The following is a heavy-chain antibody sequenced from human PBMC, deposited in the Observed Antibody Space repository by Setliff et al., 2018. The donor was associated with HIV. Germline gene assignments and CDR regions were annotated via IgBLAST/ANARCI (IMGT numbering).Heavy chain of an antibody. CDR1: GHTLTELS. CDR2: FDPEKSEK. Sequence: ASVKVSCKVSGHTLTELSMHWVRQAPGKGLEWMGGFDPEKSEKIYAQKLQGRVTMTEDTSTDTAYMELRSLRSEDTAVYYCATHRWYSGSYLRDYWGQGTLVTIS. V-gene: IGHV1-24*01. D-gene: IGHD1-26*01. J-gene: IGHJ4*02. CDR3: ATHRWYSGSYLRDY.